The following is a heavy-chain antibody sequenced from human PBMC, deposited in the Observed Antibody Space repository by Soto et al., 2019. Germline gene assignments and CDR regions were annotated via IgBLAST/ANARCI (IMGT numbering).Heavy chain of an antibody. J-gene: IGHJ6*02. D-gene: IGHD6-19*01. CDR2: IYPGDSDT. CDR3: ARQLESTASSGRYYYYGMDV. CDR1: GYSFTIYW. Sequence: GESLKISCKGSGYSFTIYWIGWVRQMPGKGLEWMGIIYPGDSDTRYSPSFQGQVTISADKSISTAYLQWSSLKASDTAMYYCARQLESTASSGRYYYYGMDVWGQGTTVTVSS. V-gene: IGHV5-51*01.